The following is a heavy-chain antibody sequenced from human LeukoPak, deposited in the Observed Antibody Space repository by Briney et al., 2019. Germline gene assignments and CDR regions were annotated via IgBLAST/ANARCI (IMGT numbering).Heavy chain of an antibody. CDR3: ARGNTWELVSHFQH. V-gene: IGHV3-30*04. D-gene: IGHD1-26*01. J-gene: IGHJ1*01. CDR2: ISYDGSNK. Sequence: GGSLRLSCAASGFTFSSYAMHWVRQAPGKGLEWVAVISYDGSNKYYADSVKGRFTISRDNSKNTLYLQMNSLRAEDTAVYYCARGNTWELVSHFQHWGQGTLVTVSS. CDR1: GFTFSSYA.